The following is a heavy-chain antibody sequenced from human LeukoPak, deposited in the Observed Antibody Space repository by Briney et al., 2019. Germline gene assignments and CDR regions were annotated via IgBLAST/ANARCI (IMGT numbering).Heavy chain of an antibody. D-gene: IGHD6-13*01. CDR1: GFTFSSYA. J-gene: IGHJ4*02. CDR3: AKDLSSSWYSAHDY. V-gene: IGHV3-23*01. Sequence: GGSLRLSCAASGFTFSSYAMSWVRQAPGKGLEWVSAISGSGGSTYYADSVKGRFTISRDNSKNTLYLQMNSLRAEDTAVYYCAKDLSSSWYSAHDYWGQGTLVTVSS. CDR2: ISGSGGST.